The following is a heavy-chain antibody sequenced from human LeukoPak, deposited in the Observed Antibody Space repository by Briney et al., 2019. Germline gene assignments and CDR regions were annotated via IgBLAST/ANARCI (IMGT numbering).Heavy chain of an antibody. J-gene: IGHJ6*03. CDR2: INFDGSIT. Sequence: GGSLRLSCAASIFTFSTNWMHWVRQAPGKGLVWVSNINFDGSITNYADSVKGRFTISRDNAKNTLYLQMNSLRAEDTALYYCAREIASSSPGYYMDVWGKGTTVTVSS. D-gene: IGHD6-6*01. CDR3: AREIASSSPGYYMDV. CDR1: IFTFSTNW. V-gene: IGHV3-74*01.